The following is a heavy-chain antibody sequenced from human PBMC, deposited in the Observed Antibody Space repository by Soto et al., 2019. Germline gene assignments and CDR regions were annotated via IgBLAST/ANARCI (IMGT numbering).Heavy chain of an antibody. D-gene: IGHD2-2*01. CDR1: GYTVTSYA. Sequence: ASVKVSCQASGYTVTSYAMHWVRQAPGQRLEWMGWINAGNGNTKYSQKFQGRVTITRDTSASTAYMELSSLRSEDTAVYYCARDSSVVVPADYYYYGMDVWGQGTTVTVAS. V-gene: IGHV1-3*01. CDR2: INAGNGNT. J-gene: IGHJ6*02. CDR3: ARDSSVVVPADYYYYGMDV.